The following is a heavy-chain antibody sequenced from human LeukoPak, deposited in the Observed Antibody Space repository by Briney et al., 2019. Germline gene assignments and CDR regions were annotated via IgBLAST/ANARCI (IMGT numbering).Heavy chain of an antibody. J-gene: IGHJ4*02. Sequence: SETLSLTCTVSGGSISSNYWSWIRQPPGKGLEWVGYISYSGTTNYNPSLKSRLTISVDTSKNQFSLKLNSVTAADTAMYFCARGYYDSSGYSAPFDYWGQGTLVAVSS. CDR2: ISYSGTT. CDR3: ARGYYDSSGYSAPFDY. V-gene: IGHV4-59*01. CDR1: GGSISSNY. D-gene: IGHD3-22*01.